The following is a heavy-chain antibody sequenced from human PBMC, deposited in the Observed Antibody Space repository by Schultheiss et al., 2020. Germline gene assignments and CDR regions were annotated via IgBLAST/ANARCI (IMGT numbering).Heavy chain of an antibody. CDR2: IYTSGST. D-gene: IGHD5-24*01. J-gene: IGHJ4*02. CDR3: ARQPRDGYNYFDY. V-gene: IGHV4-61*02. Sequence: SETLSLTCTVSGGSISSGGYYWSWIRQHPGKGLEWIGRIYTSGSTNYNPSLKSRVTISVDTSKNQFSLKLSSVTAADTAVYYCARQPRDGYNYFDYWGQGTLVTVSS. CDR1: GGSISSGGYY.